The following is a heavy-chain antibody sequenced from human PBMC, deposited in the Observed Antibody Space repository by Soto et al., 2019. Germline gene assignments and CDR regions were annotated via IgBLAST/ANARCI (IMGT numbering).Heavy chain of an antibody. Sequence: SETLSLTCTVSGGSISHYYWSWSRQSPGKGLEWIGYAYYSGSTDYNPSLKSRVTMSVDTSKNQVSLKLNSVTTADTAVHYCARDRSTYGGGGTGEVKENWFDPWGPGTLVTVSS. CDR1: GGSISHYY. J-gene: IGHJ5*02. D-gene: IGHD2-8*01. CDR2: AYYSGST. CDR3: ARDRSTYGGGGTGEVKENWFDP. V-gene: IGHV4-59*13.